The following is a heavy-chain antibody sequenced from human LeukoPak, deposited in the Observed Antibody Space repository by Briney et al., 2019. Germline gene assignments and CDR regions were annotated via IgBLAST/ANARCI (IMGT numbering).Heavy chain of an antibody. CDR1: GFTFSSYS. D-gene: IGHD2-15*01. Sequence: PGGSLRLSYAASGFTFSSYSMNWVRQAPGKGLEWVSSISSSSSYIYYADSVKGRFTMSRDNAKNSLYLQMNSLRAEDTAVYYCARDRESYCTGGSCYSTGDYWGQGTLVTVSS. CDR3: ARDRESYCTGGSCYSTGDY. CDR2: ISSSSSYI. J-gene: IGHJ4*02. V-gene: IGHV3-21*01.